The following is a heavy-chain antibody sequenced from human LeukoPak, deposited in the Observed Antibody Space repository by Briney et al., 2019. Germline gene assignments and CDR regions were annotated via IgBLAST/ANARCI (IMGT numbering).Heavy chain of an antibody. CDR2: INPNSGGT. CDR1: GYTFTGYY. V-gene: IGHV1-2*02. Sequence: GASVKVSCKASGYTFTGYYMHWVRQAPGQGLEWMGWINPNSGGTNYAQKFQGRVTMTRDTSISTAYMELSRLRSDDTAVYYCARARAFGDYALRAFDIWGQGTMVTVSS. CDR3: ARARAFGDYALRAFDI. D-gene: IGHD4-17*01. J-gene: IGHJ3*02.